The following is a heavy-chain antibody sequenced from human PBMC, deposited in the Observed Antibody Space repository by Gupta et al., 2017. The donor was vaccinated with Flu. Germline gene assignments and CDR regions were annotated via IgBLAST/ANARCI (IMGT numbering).Heavy chain of an antibody. CDR1: GFTFSSYA. Sequence: EVQLLESGGGLVQPGGSLRLSCAAAGFTFSSYAMSWVRQAPGKGLEWVSVISDSGGSTYYADSVKGRFTISRDNSKNTLYLQMNSLRAEDTAVYYCARGRSSSWYDYWGQGTLVTVSS. D-gene: IGHD6-13*01. J-gene: IGHJ4*02. V-gene: IGHV3-23*01. CDR2: ISDSGGST. CDR3: ARGRSSSWYDY.